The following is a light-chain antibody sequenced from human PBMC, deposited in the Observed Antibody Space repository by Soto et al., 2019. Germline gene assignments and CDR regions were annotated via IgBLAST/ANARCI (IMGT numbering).Light chain of an antibody. J-gene: IGLJ2*01. V-gene: IGLV2-14*01. CDR2: DVS. Sequence: QSALTQPASVSGSPGQSITISCTGTSSDVGGYNYVSWYQQHPGKAPKLMIYDVSNRPSGFSNRFSGSKSGNTASLTISGLQAEDEADYYCNSYTSSSTVVFGGGTQLTVL. CDR3: NSYTSSSTVV. CDR1: SSDVGGYNY.